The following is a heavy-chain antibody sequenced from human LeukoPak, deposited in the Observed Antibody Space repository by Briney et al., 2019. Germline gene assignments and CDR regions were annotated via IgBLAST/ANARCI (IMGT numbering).Heavy chain of an antibody. J-gene: IGHJ2*01. CDR1: GFTVSSNY. Sequence: GGSLRLSRAPSGFTVSSNYMSWVRQAPGKGLAWVSSISGSVGRTFFADSVKGRFTVSRDNSVVLQMNSLRAEDTALYYCAQSTSMRYFFDLWGRGTLVTVSS. CDR3: AQSTSMRYFFDL. CDR2: ISGSVGRT. D-gene: IGHD2-2*01. V-gene: IGHV3-23*01.